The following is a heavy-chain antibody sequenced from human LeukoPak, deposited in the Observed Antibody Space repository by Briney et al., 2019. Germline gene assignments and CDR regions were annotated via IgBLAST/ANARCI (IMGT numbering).Heavy chain of an antibody. V-gene: IGHV4-59*01. D-gene: IGHD3-22*01. J-gene: IGHJ5*02. CDR3: ASPRSYYDSSGYYIS. CDR2: IHYGGSS. CDR1: GGSISTYY. Sequence: SETLSLTCTVSGGSISTYYYSWIRQPPGMGLEWIGNIHYGGSSIYNPSLKSRVTMSIDTSKNQFSLKLNSVTAADTAVYYCASPRSYYDSSGYYISWGQGTLVTVSS.